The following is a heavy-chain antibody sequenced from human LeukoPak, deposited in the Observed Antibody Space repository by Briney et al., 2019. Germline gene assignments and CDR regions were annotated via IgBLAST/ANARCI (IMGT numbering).Heavy chain of an antibody. CDR1: RFTFSSYW. CDR2: ISPDGSTT. Sequence: GGSLRLSCVASRFTFSSYWMHWVRQAPGTGLVRVSYISPDGSTTRYADSVKGRFTISRDNAKNRLYLQMNGLRVEDTAVYFCASAWSYWGQGALVTVSS. CDR3: ASAWSY. V-gene: IGHV3-74*01. J-gene: IGHJ4*02. D-gene: IGHD1-1*01.